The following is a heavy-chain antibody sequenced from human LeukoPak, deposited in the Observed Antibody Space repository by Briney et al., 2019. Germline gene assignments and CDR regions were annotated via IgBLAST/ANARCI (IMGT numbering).Heavy chain of an antibody. CDR3: TREGYGSSGYYLDY. J-gene: IGHJ4*02. CDR1: DGSINSYY. V-gene: IGHV4-59*01. Sequence: SETLSLTCSVSDGSINSYYWNWIRRPPGKGLEWIGYIYYNGNTNYSPSLKSRVTMSVDTPKNQVSLKLSSVTVADTAFYYCTREGYGSSGYYLDYWGQGTLVTVSS. D-gene: IGHD3-22*01. CDR2: IYYNGNT.